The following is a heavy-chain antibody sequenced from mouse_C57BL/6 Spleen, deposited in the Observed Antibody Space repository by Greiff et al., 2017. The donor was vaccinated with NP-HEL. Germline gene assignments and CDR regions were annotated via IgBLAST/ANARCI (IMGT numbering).Heavy chain of an antibody. J-gene: IGHJ4*01. Sequence: EVKVVESGGDLVKPGGSLTLSCAASGFTFSSSGLSWVRQTPDKRLEWVATISSGGSYTYYPDSVKGRFTISRDNAKNTLYLQMSSLKSEDTAMYYCASPLRGYAMDYWGQGTSVTVSS. V-gene: IGHV5-6*01. CDR1: GFTFSSSG. CDR2: ISSGGSYT. D-gene: IGHD1-1*01. CDR3: ASPLRGYAMDY.